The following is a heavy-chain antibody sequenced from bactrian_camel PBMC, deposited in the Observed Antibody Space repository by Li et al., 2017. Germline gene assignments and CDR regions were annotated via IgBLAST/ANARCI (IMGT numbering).Heavy chain of an antibody. Sequence: VQLVESGGILVQPGGSLRLSCEASGFAFSSHDMQWVRQAPGKGLEWVSLINSRIASFYSDSVKGRFTISQDNAKNTLYLQMNSLKPEDTAMYYCAAEPAIFGYCGGDYYPSNGFWGQGTQVTVS. CDR2: INSRIAS. CDR1: GFAFSSHD. CDR3: AAEPAIFGYCGGDYYPSNGF. V-gene: IGHV3S40*01. D-gene: IGHD2*01. J-gene: IGHJ6*01.